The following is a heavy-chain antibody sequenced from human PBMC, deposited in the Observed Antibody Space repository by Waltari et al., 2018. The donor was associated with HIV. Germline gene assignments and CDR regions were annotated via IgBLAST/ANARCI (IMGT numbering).Heavy chain of an antibody. CDR1: GFTFSSYS. CDR2: IRSSTSTI. V-gene: IGHV3-48*04. CDR3: AREYSSSSGKAMDV. D-gene: IGHD6-6*01. J-gene: IGHJ6*02. Sequence: EVQLVESGGGLVQPGGSLRLSCAASGFTFSSYSMNWVRQAPGKGLEWVSYIRSSTSTIYYTDSVKGRFTISRDNAKNSLYLQMNSLTAEDTAVYYCAREYSSSSGKAMDVWGQGTTVTVSS.